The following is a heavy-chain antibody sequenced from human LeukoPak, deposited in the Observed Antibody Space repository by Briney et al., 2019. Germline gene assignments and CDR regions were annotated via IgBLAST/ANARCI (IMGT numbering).Heavy chain of an antibody. D-gene: IGHD2-15*01. CDR3: ARTMVDGGTNY. V-gene: IGHV1-46*01. CDR1: GYTFTSFY. J-gene: IGHJ4*02. CDR2: INPSGGST. Sequence: ASVQVSCKTSGYTFTSFYIHWVRQAPGQGLEWMGKINPSGGSTSYAQKFQGRVTMTRDTSTSTVYMDLSGLTSEDTAVYHCARTMVDGGTNYWGQGTLVTVSS.